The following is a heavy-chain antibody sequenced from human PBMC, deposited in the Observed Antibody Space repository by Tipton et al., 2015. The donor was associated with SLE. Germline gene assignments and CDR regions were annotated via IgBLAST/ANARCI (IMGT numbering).Heavy chain of an antibody. CDR2: INHSGST. CDR3: ARDLTYYDSSGQDY. Sequence: LRLSCAVYGGSFSGYYWSWIRQPPGKGLEWIGEINHSGSTNYNPSLKSRVTISVDTSKNQFSLKLSSVTAADTAVYYCARDLTYYDSSGQDYWGQGTLVTVSS. V-gene: IGHV4-34*01. J-gene: IGHJ4*02. D-gene: IGHD3-22*01. CDR1: GGSFSGYY.